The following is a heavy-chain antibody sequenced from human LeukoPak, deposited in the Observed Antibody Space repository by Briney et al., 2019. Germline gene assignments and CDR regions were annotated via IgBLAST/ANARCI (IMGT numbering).Heavy chain of an antibody. CDR3: ARAVSGRFDY. CDR2: IYYSGST. J-gene: IGHJ4*02. CDR1: GGSMSPCH. D-gene: IGHD6-19*01. Sequence: SETLSLTCTVSGGSMSPCHWGWIRQPPGKGLEWTGYIYYSGSTNYNPSLKSRVTISVDTSKNQFSLKLSSVTAADTAIYYCARAVSGRFDYWGQGTLVTVSS. V-gene: IGHV4-59*08.